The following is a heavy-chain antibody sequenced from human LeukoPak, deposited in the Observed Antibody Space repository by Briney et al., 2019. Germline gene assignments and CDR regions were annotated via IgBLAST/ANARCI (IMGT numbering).Heavy chain of an antibody. CDR1: GGSISSYY. CDR2: IYYSGST. V-gene: IGHV4-59*01. Sequence: SETLSLTCTVSGGSISSYYWSWIRQPPGKGLEWIGYIYYSGSTNYNPSLKSRVTISVDTSKNQFSLKLSSVTAADTAVYYCARESPYDFWSGYYETDAFDIWGQGTWSPSLQ. D-gene: IGHD3-3*01. J-gene: IGHJ3*02. CDR3: ARESPYDFWSGYYETDAFDI.